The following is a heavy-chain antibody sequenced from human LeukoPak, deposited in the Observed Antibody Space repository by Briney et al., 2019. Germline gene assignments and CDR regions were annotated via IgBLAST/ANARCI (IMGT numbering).Heavy chain of an antibody. CDR3: ATTAADIDY. V-gene: IGHV4-59*01. D-gene: IGHD6-13*01. J-gene: IGHJ4*02. Sequence: SETLSLTCAVSGGSISSYYWSWIRQPPGKGLEWIGYIYYSGSTNYNPSLKSRVTISVDTSKNQFSLKLSSVTAADTAVYYCATTAADIDYWGQGTLVTVSS. CDR2: IYYSGST. CDR1: GGSISSYY.